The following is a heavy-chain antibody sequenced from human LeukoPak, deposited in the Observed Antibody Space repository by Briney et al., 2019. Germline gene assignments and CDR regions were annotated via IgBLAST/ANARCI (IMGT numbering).Heavy chain of an antibody. CDR1: GFDFSRYW. CDR2: INQDVSRT. D-gene: IGHD2-8*01. CDR3: ARLKDDVTKFDY. V-gene: IGHV3-7*01. J-gene: IGHJ4*02. Sequence: GGSLRLSCAGSGFDFSRYWMAWVRQAPGKGLEWVASINQDVSRTHYVDSVKGRFTISRDNAKSSLFLQMTSLRVEDTAVYYCARLKDDVTKFDYWGQGTLVTVSS.